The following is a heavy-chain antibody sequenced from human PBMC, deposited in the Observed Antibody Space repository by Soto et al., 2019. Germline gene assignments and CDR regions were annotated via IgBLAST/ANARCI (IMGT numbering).Heavy chain of an antibody. V-gene: IGHV4-31*02. Sequence: IRQPPGKGLEWIGYIYYSGSTSYNPSLKSRVTISVDTSKNHFSLKLSSVTAADTAVYYCARDHGNYDFWSGYYTYYYGMDVWGQGTTVTVSS. J-gene: IGHJ6*02. D-gene: IGHD3-3*01. CDR2: IYYSGST. CDR3: ARDHGNYDFWSGYYTYYYGMDV.